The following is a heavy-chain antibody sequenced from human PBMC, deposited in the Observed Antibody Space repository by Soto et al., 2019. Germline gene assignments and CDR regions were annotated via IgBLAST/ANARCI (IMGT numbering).Heavy chain of an antibody. D-gene: IGHD4-17*01. CDR3: ARGSAYSDYDLEY. Sequence: GGSLRISCAASVFTFSSYAMSWVRQAPGKGLEWVSGVSGTGGSAYYADSVKGRFTISRDKSTNTLYLHMNSLRAEDTAVYYCARGSAYSDYDLEYWGQGTLVTVLL. CDR1: VFTFSSYA. J-gene: IGHJ4*02. CDR2: VSGTGGSA. V-gene: IGHV3-23*01.